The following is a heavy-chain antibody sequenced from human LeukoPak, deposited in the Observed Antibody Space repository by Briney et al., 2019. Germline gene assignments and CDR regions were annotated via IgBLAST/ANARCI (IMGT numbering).Heavy chain of an antibody. D-gene: IGHD2-15*01. Sequence: KSSGTLSLTCAVSGGSISSSNWWSWVRQPPGKGLEWIGEIYHSGSTNYNPSLKSRVTISVDKSKNQFSLKLSSVTAADTAVYYCARKPTSGGWPLYYYYGMDVWGQGTTVTVSS. CDR3: ARKPTSGGWPLYYYYGMDV. CDR1: GGSISSSNW. J-gene: IGHJ6*02. CDR2: IYHSGST. V-gene: IGHV4-4*02.